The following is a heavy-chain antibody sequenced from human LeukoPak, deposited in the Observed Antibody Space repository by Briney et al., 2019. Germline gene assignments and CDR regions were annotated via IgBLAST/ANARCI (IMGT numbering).Heavy chain of an antibody. CDR3: ARDSRGSSY. CDR2: IYYSGST. CDR1: GGSVSSYY. V-gene: IGHV4-59*02. D-gene: IGHD5-12*01. J-gene: IGHJ4*02. Sequence: PSETLSLTCTVSGGSVSSYYWSWIRQPPGKGLEWIGYIYYSGSTNYNPSLKSRVTISVDTSKNQFSLKLSSVTAADTAVYYCARDSRGSSYWGQGTLVTVSS.